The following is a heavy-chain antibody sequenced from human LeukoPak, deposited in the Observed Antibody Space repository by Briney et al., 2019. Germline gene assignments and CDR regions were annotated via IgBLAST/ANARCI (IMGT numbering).Heavy chain of an antibody. CDR2: IYSGGST. CDR3: ARDGVLNCSSTSCYSL. J-gene: IGHJ4*02. V-gene: IGHV3-66*01. CDR1: GFTVSSNY. D-gene: IGHD2-2*02. Sequence: GGSLRLSCAASGFTVSSNYMSWVRQAPGKGLVWVSVIYSGGSTYYADSVKGRFSISRDNSKNTLYLQMNSLRAEDTAVYYCARDGVLNCSSTSCYSLWGQGTLVTVSS.